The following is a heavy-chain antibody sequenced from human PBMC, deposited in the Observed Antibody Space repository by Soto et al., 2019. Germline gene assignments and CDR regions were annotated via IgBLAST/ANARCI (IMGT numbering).Heavy chain of an antibody. D-gene: IGHD3-22*01. CDR1: GGTFSSYA. J-gene: IGHJ4*02. CDR2: IIPIFGTA. Sequence: QVQLVQSGAEVKKPGSSVKVSCKASGGTFSSYAISWVRQAPGQGLEWMGGIIPIFGTANYAQKFQGRVTITAYESTSSAYMEPSSLRSEYTAVYYCASHGVVVITYFDYWGQGTLVTVSS. CDR3: ASHGVVVITYFDY. V-gene: IGHV1-69*01.